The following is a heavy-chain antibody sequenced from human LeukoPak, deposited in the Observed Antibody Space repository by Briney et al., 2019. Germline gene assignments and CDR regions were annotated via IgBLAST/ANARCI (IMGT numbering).Heavy chain of an antibody. D-gene: IGHD3-22*01. CDR3: ARIANSGYYLFDY. Sequence: SETLSLTCTVSGASISSYYWSWIRQPPGKGLEWIAYIFYSGSTNYNPSLKSRVTISVDTSKNQFSLEVNSVTAADTAVYYCARIANSGYYLFDYWGQGTLVTVSS. CDR1: GASISSYY. V-gene: IGHV4-59*01. CDR2: IFYSGST. J-gene: IGHJ4*02.